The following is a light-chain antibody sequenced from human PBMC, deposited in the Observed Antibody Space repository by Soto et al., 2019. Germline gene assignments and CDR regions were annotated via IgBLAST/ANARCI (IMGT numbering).Light chain of an antibody. CDR3: CSYASSSTYV. CDR2: EGT. J-gene: IGLJ1*01. CDR1: SSDVGRYNL. Sequence: QSVLTQPASVSGSPGQSITISCTGTSSDVGRYNLVSWYQQQPGKAPKLRIYEGTKRPSGVSDRFSGSRSGNTASLTISGLQAEDEAAYYCCSYASSSTYVFGTGTKVTVL. V-gene: IGLV2-23*01.